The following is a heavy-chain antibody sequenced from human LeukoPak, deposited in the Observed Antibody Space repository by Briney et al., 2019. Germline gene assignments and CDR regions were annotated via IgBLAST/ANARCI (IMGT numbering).Heavy chain of an antibody. V-gene: IGHV4-59*01. CDR3: ARAPYYYYMDV. CDR1: GGSISSYY. Sequence: SETLSLTCTVSGGSISSYYWSWIRQPPGKGLEWIGYIYYSGSTNYNPSLKSRVTISVDTSRNQFSLKLSSVTAADTAVYYCARAPYYYYMDVWGKGTTVTVSS. J-gene: IGHJ6*03. CDR2: IYYSGST.